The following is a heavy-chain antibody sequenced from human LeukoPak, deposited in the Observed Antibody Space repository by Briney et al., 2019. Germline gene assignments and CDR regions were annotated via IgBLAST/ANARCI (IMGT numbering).Heavy chain of an antibody. CDR3: ARRGRGCSSTSCYEEHDFDY. CDR1: GYTFTSYD. CDR2: ISSSSSYI. J-gene: IGHJ4*02. Sequence: SCKASGYTFTSYDINWVRQAPGKGLEWVSSISSSSSYIYYADSVKGRFTISRDNAKNSLYLQMNSLRAEDTAVYYCARRGRGCSSTSCYEEHDFDYWGQGTLVTVSS. D-gene: IGHD2-2*01. V-gene: IGHV3-21*01.